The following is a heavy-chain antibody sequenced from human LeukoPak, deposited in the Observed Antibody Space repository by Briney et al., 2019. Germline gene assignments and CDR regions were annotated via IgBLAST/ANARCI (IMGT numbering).Heavy chain of an antibody. J-gene: IGHJ6*02. D-gene: IGHD3-10*01. CDR3: ARDYGSGSYYYYGMDV. CDR2: ISSSGSTI. CDR1: GFTLSSYE. Sequence: GGSLRLSCAASGFTLSSYEMNWVRRAPGKGLEWVSYISSSGSTIYYADSVKGRFTISRDNAKNSLYLQMNSLRAEDTAVYYCARDYGSGSYYYYGMDVWGQGTTVTVSS. V-gene: IGHV3-48*03.